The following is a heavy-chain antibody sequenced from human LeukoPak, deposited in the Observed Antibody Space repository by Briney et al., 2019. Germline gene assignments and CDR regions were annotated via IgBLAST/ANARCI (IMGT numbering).Heavy chain of an antibody. CDR2: ISSSSSYI. D-gene: IGHD3-16*02. J-gene: IGHJ4*02. CDR1: GFTFSSYS. CDR3: AREDVIGGFDY. Sequence: GGSLRLSCAASGFTFSSYSMNWVRQAPGKGVEWVSSISSSSSYIYYADSVKGRFTISRDNAKNSLYLQMNSLRAEDTAVYYCAREDVIGGFDYWGQGTLVTVSS. V-gene: IGHV3-21*01.